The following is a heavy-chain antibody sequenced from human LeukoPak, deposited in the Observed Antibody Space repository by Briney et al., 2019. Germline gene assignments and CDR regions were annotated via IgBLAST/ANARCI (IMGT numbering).Heavy chain of an antibody. Sequence: GGSLRLSCAASGFTFSTYPMSWVRQAPGKGLEWIGRLKGRTYSETADFAAPVKGRFTLSRDDSQSTVYLQMNSLKTDDTAVYYCTWMATVFTADVWGQGTLVTVSA. D-gene: IGHD5-24*01. CDR3: TWMATVFTADV. CDR2: LKGRTYSETA. CDR1: GFTFSTYP. J-gene: IGHJ4*02. V-gene: IGHV3-15*01.